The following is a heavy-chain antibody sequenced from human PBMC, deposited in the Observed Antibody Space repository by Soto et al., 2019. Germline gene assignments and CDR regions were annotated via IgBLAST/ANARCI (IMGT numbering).Heavy chain of an antibody. CDR1: GGSISSGGYY. CDR2: IYYSGST. V-gene: IGHV4-31*03. CDR3: ARRRAYYDSSGYYPDAFDI. Sequence: QVQPQESGPGLVKPSQTLSLTCTVSGGSISSGGYYWSWIRQHPGKGLEWIGYIYYSGSTYYNPSLKSRVTISVDTSKNQFSLKLSSVTAADTAVYYCARRRAYYDSSGYYPDAFDIWGQGTMVTVSS. J-gene: IGHJ3*02. D-gene: IGHD3-22*01.